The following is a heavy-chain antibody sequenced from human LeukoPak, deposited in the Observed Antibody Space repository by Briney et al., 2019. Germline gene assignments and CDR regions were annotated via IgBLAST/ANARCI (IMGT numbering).Heavy chain of an antibody. CDR1: GFTFSDYY. CDR3: ARRARRDGYTWGDYYYYYGMDV. Sequence: GSLRLSCAASGFTFSDYYMSWIRQAPGKGLEWIGNIYYSGSTYYNPSLKSRVTISVDTSKSQFSLKLSSVTAADTAVYYCARRARRDGYTWGDYYYYYGMDVWGQGTTVTVSS. CDR2: IYYSGST. D-gene: IGHD5-24*01. J-gene: IGHJ6*02. V-gene: IGHV4-38-2*01.